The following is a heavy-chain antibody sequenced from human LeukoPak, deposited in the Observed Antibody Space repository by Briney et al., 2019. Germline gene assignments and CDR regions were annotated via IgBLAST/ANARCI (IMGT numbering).Heavy chain of an antibody. J-gene: IGHJ3*02. CDR2: IDWDEDK. Sequence: SGPALVKPTQTLTLTCTFSGFSLTTSGVCVSWIRQPPGKALEWLARIDWDEDKFYSTSLKTRLTISKDTSKNQVVLTMTNMDPVDTATYYCARGLTTTTGDAFDIWGQGTVVTVSS. CDR1: GFSLTTSGVC. V-gene: IGHV2-70*17. CDR3: ARGLTTTTGDAFDI. D-gene: IGHD4/OR15-4a*01.